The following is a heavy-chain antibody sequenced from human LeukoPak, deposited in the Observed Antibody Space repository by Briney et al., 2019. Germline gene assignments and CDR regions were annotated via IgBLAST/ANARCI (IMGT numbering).Heavy chain of an antibody. CDR3: ARDYELGTAGTAYGYFDY. Sequence: ASVTVSCKASGYTFTGYFMQWVRHAPGQGLEWMGWINPNSGGTSYAQKFQGRVTMTRDTSISTAYMELSRLRSDDTAVYYCARDYELGTAGTAYGYFDYWGQGTLVTVSS. V-gene: IGHV1-2*02. D-gene: IGHD1-1*01. CDR2: INPNSGGT. CDR1: GYTFTGYF. J-gene: IGHJ4*02.